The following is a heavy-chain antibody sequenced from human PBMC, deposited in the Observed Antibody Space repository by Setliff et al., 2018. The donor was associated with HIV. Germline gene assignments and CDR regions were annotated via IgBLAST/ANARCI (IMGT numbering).Heavy chain of an antibody. Sequence: GGSLRLSCAASGFSFSSYWMTWLRQAPGKGLEWVASIRHDGTEQYHLDSVRGRFTISRDNARNSLFLQMNSLTVEDAAVYYCARYPFSGTPRAFDIWGQGTVVTVSS. CDR2: IRHDGTEQ. V-gene: IGHV3-7*03. CDR3: ARYPFSGTPRAFDI. J-gene: IGHJ3*02. CDR1: GFSFSSYW. D-gene: IGHD1-1*01.